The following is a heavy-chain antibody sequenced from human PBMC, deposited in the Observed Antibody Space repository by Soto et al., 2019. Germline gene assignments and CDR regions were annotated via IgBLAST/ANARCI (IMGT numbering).Heavy chain of an antibody. V-gene: IGHV1-8*01. CDR1: GYTFTSYD. CDR2: MNPNSGNT. Sequence: GASVKVSCKASGYTFTSYDSKWVRQATGQGLEWMGWMNPNSGNTGYAQKFQGRVTMTRNTSISTAYMELNSLRAEDTAVYYCAKDRTSYGYNSNGMDVWGQGTTVTVSS. D-gene: IGHD5-12*01. J-gene: IGHJ6*02. CDR3: AKDRTSYGYNSNGMDV.